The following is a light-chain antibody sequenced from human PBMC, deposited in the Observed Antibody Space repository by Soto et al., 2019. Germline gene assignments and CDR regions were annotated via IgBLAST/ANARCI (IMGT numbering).Light chain of an antibody. J-gene: IGKJ2*01. CDR2: GAS. V-gene: IGKV3-15*01. CDR3: QQYKNWPYT. CDR1: QSVSSN. Sequence: EIVMKQSPATLSVSPGERATLSCRASQSVSSNLAWYQQKPGQAPRLLIYGASTRATGIPARFSGSGSGTEFTLTISSLQSEDFAVYYCQQYKNWPYTFGQGTKREIK.